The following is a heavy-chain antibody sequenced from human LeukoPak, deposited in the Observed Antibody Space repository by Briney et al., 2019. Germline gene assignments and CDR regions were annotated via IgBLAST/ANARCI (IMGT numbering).Heavy chain of an antibody. CDR2: IYHSGST. J-gene: IGHJ6*03. CDR1: GGSISSNSYY. D-gene: IGHD2-15*01. V-gene: IGHV4-39*07. CDR3: ARLYCSGGSCYSPGHYYYYMDV. Sequence: SETLSLTCAVSGGSISSNSYYWGWIRQPPGKGLEWIGSIYHSGSTYYNPSLKSRVTISVDTSKNQFSLKLSSVTAADTAVYYCARLYCSGGSCYSPGHYYYYMDVWGKGTMVTVSS.